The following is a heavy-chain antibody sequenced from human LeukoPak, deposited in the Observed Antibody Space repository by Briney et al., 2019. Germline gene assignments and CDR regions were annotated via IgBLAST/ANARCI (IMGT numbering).Heavy chain of an antibody. CDR1: GYTFTGYY. V-gene: IGHV1-2*06. D-gene: IGHD3-22*01. Sequence: ASVKVSCKASGYTFTGYYMHWVRQAPGQGLEWMGRINPNSGGTNYAQKVQGRVTMTRDTSISTAYMELSRLRSDDTAVYYCARGPRPNWYYYDSSGYRDLDAFDIWGQGTMVTVSS. J-gene: IGHJ3*02. CDR3: ARGPRPNWYYYDSSGYRDLDAFDI. CDR2: INPNSGGT.